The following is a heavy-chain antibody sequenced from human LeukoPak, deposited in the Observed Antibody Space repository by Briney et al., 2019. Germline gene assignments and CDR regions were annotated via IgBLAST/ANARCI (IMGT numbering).Heavy chain of an antibody. J-gene: IGHJ4*02. CDR1: GDSVNSDGYY. CDR3: ARSGGDAIRPFDY. D-gene: IGHD2-21*02. CDR2: ISNTGST. Sequence: SETLSLTCHVSGDSVNSDGYYWSWIRQHPGKGLEWIGFISNTGSTSFNPSLKSRVSISVDTSKNQFSLWLTSVTAADTAVYYCARSGGDAIRPFDYWGQGILVTVSS. V-gene: IGHV4-31*03.